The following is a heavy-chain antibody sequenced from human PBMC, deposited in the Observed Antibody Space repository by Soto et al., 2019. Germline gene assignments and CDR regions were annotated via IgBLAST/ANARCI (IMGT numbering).Heavy chain of an antibody. J-gene: IGHJ4*02. CDR1: GFIFSSYA. D-gene: IGHD6-19*01. Sequence: EVQLLESGGGLVQPGGPLRLSCAASGFIFSSYAMSWVRQAPGKGLEWVAAISGSGGSTYNADSVKGRFTISRDNSKNTLYLQVNSLRAEDTAVYYCARRHSGWYFDYWGQGTLVTVSS. CDR2: ISGSGGST. V-gene: IGHV3-23*01. CDR3: ARRHSGWYFDY.